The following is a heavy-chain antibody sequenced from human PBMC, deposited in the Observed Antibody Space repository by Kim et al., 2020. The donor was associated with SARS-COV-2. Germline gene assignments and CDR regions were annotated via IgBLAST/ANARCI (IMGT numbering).Heavy chain of an antibody. D-gene: IGHD6-13*01. CDR3: ARSIAAAGTLSTTFGMDV. Sequence: GGSLRLSCAASGFTFSSYDMHWVRQATGKGLEWVSAIGTAGDPYYPGSVKGRFTISRENAKNSLYLQMNSLRAGDTAVYYCARSIAAAGTLSTTFGMDVWGQGTTVTVSS. J-gene: IGHJ6*02. CDR1: GFTFSSYD. CDR2: IGTAGDP. V-gene: IGHV3-13*05.